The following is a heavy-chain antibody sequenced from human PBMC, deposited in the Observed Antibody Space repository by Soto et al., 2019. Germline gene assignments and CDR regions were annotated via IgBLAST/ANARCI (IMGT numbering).Heavy chain of an antibody. J-gene: IGHJ4*02. CDR1: GESVSSNSVV. CDR2: TYYRSKWYY. V-gene: IGHV6-1*01. D-gene: IGHD6-13*01. CDR3: ARLVGNSWIDY. Sequence: PTFSLTCAVSGESVSSNSVVWNWIRQSPSRGLEWLGRTYYRSKWYYEYAESVKSRIIINPDTSKNQLSLQLNSVTPEDTGVYYCARLVGNSWIDYWGQGTLVTVSS.